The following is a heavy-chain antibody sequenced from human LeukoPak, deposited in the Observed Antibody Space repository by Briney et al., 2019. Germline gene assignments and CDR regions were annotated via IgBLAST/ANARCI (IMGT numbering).Heavy chain of an antibody. CDR1: GGSISSGSYY. D-gene: IGHD1-26*01. Sequence: PSETLSLTCTVSGGSISSGSYYWSWIRQPAGKGLEWIGRIYTSGSTNYNPSLKSRVTISVDTSKNQFSLKLSSVTAADTAVYYCARYRGAAYYYMDVWGKGTTVTVSS. CDR2: IYTSGST. J-gene: IGHJ6*03. CDR3: ARYRGAAYYYMDV. V-gene: IGHV4-61*02.